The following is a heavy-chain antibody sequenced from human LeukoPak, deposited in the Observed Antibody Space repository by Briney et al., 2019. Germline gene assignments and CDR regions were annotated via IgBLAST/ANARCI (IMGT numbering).Heavy chain of an antibody. Sequence: GGSPRLSCAASGFTFSTYSMNWVRQAPGKGLEWISYISGQSSAIYYAASVKGRFTISRDNAINSLYLQMNSLRAEDTAVYYCARDQAWSSDYWGRGTLVTVSS. D-gene: IGHD2-8*02. CDR2: ISGQSSAI. CDR3: ARDQAWSSDY. CDR1: GFTFSTYS. J-gene: IGHJ4*02. V-gene: IGHV3-48*01.